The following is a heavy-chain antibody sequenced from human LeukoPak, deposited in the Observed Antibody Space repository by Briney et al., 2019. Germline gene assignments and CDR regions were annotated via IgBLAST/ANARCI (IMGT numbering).Heavy chain of an antibody. D-gene: IGHD3-9*01. J-gene: IGHJ5*02. CDR2: MNPNSGNT. CDR1: GYTFTSYD. CDR3: ARGAMSDYDILTGYYTWEYNWFDP. Sequence: ASVKVSCKASGYTFTSYDINWVRQATGQGLEWMGWMNPNSGNTGYAQKFQGRVTMTRNTSISTAYMELSSLRSEDTAVYYCARGAMSDYDILTGYYTWEYNWFDPWGQGTLVTVSS. V-gene: IGHV1-8*01.